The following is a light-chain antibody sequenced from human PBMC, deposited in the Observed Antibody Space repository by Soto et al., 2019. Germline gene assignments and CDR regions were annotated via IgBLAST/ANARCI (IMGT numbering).Light chain of an antibody. CDR2: GAS. J-gene: IGKJ2*01. CDR1: QSVSSSY. Sequence: EIVLTQSPGTLSLSPGERATLSCRASQSVSSSYLAWYQQKPGQAPRLLIYGASSRATGIPDRFSGSGSGKDFTLTISRREHEDFGVYYCQQYGSSPPNTFGQGTKLEIK. CDR3: QQYGSSPPNT. V-gene: IGKV3-20*01.